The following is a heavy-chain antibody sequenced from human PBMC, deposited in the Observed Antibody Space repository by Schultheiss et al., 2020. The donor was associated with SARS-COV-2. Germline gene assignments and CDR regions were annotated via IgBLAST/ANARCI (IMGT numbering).Heavy chain of an antibody. Sequence: GGSLRLSCAASGFSFSSCGMHWVRQAPGKGLEWVAVISYDGSTQYYSDSVKGRFTISRDNSKNTLYLQMSSLRAEDTAVYYCARLNPIAYSSSWQPNWFDPWGQGTLVTVSS. D-gene: IGHD6-13*01. J-gene: IGHJ5*02. CDR3: ARLNPIAYSSSWQPNWFDP. CDR1: GFSFSSCG. V-gene: IGHV3-30*03. CDR2: ISYDGSTQ.